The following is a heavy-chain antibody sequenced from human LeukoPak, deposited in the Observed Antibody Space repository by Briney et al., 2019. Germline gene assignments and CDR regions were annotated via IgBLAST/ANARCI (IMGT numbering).Heavy chain of an antibody. D-gene: IGHD4-23*01. J-gene: IGHJ3*02. Sequence: ASVKVSCKASGYTFTTYGISWVRQAPGQGLEWMGWISGYNGNTNYAQKLQGRVTMTTDTSTSTAYMELRSLRPDDTAAYYCARVGGGYSRATDAFDIWGQGTMVTVSS. CDR1: GYTFTTYG. CDR3: ARVGGGYSRATDAFDI. V-gene: IGHV1-18*01. CDR2: ISGYNGNT.